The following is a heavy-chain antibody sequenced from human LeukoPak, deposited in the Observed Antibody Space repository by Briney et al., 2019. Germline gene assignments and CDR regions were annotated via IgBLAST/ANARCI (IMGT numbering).Heavy chain of an antibody. CDR1: GGSISNYY. CDR2: IYYIGST. D-gene: IGHD3-10*01. V-gene: IGHV4-59*12. J-gene: IGHJ4*02. CDR3: ARESVTMVRGVRGSDY. Sequence: PSETLSLTCTVSGGSISNYYWSWIRQPPGKELEWIGYIYYIGSTNYNPSLKSRVTISVDTSKNQFSLKLSSVTAADTAVYYCARESVTMVRGVRGSDYWGQGTLVTVSS.